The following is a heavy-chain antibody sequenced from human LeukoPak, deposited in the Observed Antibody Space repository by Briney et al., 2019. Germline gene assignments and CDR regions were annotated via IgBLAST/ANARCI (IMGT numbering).Heavy chain of an antibody. J-gene: IGHJ5*02. D-gene: IGHD3-10*01. CDR2: IYYSGST. V-gene: IGHV4-31*03. CDR1: GGSISSGDYY. Sequence: PSETLSLTCTVSGGSISSGDYYWSWIRQHPEKGLEWIGYIYYSGSTYYNPSLKSRVTISVDTSKNQFSLKLSSVTAADTAVYYCARWHGGNWFDPWGQGTLVTVSS. CDR3: ARWHGGNWFDP.